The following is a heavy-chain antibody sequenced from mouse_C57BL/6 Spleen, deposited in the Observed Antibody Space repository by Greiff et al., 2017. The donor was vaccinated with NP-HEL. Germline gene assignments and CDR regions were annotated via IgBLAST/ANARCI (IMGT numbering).Heavy chain of an antibody. CDR3: ARRAYGSTFDWYFDV. CDR1: GFTFSDYG. V-gene: IGHV5-17*01. J-gene: IGHJ1*03. D-gene: IGHD1-1*01. CDR2: ISSGSSTI. Sequence: DVHLVESGGGLVKPGGSLKLSCAASGFTFSDYGMHWVRQAPEKGLEWVAYISSGSSTIYYADTVKGRFTISRDNAKNTLFLQMTSLRSEDTAMYDGARRAYGSTFDWYFDVWGTGTTVTVSS.